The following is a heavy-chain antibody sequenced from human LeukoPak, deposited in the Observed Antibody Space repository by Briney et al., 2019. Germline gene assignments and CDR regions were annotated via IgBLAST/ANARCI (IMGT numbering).Heavy chain of an antibody. J-gene: IGHJ4*02. D-gene: IGHD2-15*01. Sequence: GGSLRLSCAASGFTVSSNYLSWVRQAPGKGLEWVSIIYSGGSIYYADSVKGRFTISRDNSKNTLYLQMKSLRAEDTAVYYCARQRRYCSGATCYSGHDYWGQGTLVIVSS. CDR1: GFTVSSNY. CDR2: IYSGGSI. CDR3: ARQRRYCSGATCYSGHDY. V-gene: IGHV3-53*01.